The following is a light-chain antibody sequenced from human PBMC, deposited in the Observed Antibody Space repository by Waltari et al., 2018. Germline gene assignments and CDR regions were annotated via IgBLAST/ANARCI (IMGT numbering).Light chain of an antibody. Sequence: EIVLTQSPGTLSLSPGARATLPCRASQSVSRYLAWYQQKPGQAPRLLIYGASSRATGVPDRFSGSGSGTDFSLTISRLEPEDFAVYYCQHYVRLPVTFGQGTKVEIK. CDR3: QHYVRLPVT. J-gene: IGKJ1*01. CDR2: GAS. V-gene: IGKV3-20*01. CDR1: QSVSRY.